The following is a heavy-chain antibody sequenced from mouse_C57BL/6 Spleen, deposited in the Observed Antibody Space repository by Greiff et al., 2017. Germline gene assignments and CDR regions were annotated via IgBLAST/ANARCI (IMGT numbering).Heavy chain of an antibody. J-gene: IGHJ1*02. CDR1: GFTFRSYT. V-gene: IGHV5-9*01. Sequence: EVLLVESGAGLVQPGASLKLSCAASGFTFRSYTMPWVRQTPEKRLEWVATISGDGGNTYYPDSVKGRFTISRDNAKNTLYLQMSSLRSEDTALYCCARHRGRSEWYFGVWGTGATVSDS. CDR3: ARHRGRSEWYFGV. CDR2: ISGDGGNT. D-gene: IGHD3-3*01.